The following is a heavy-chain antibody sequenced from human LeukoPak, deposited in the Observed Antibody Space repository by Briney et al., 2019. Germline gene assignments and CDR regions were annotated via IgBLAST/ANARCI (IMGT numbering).Heavy chain of an antibody. J-gene: IGHJ5*02. CDR2: IYYSGST. Sequence: PSETLSLTCTVSGSSISSYYWSWIRQPPGKGLEWIGYIYYSGSTNYNPSLKSRVTISVDTSKNQFSLKLSSVTAADTAVYYCARESRLLWFGELLSWFDPWGQGTLVTVSS. CDR1: GSSISSYY. V-gene: IGHV4-59*01. CDR3: ARESRLLWFGELLSWFDP. D-gene: IGHD3-10*01.